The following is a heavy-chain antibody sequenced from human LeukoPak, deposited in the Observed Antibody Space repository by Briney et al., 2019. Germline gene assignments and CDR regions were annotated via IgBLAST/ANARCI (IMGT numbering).Heavy chain of an antibody. CDR2: IIPILGIA. CDR3: ARRGDILTGYYYFDY. CDR1: GGTFSSYA. D-gene: IGHD3-9*01. Sequence: SVKVSCKASGGTFSSYAISWVRQAPGQGLEWIGRIIPILGIANYAQKFQGRVTITADKSTSTAYMELSSLRSGDTAVYYCARRGDILTGYYYFDYWGQGTLVTVSS. J-gene: IGHJ4*02. V-gene: IGHV1-69*04.